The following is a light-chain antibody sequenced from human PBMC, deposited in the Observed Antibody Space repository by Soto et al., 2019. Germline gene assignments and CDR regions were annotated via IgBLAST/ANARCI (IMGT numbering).Light chain of an antibody. CDR1: QSVSSY. J-gene: IGKJ1*01. Sequence: EIVLTQSPATLSLSPGERATLSCRASQSVSSYLAWYQQKPGQAPRLLIYDASHRATGIPARFSGSGSGTDFTLTISSIEPEEFAVDYCQQRSTWPRTFGQGTKVEIK. V-gene: IGKV3-11*01. CDR3: QQRSTWPRT. CDR2: DAS.